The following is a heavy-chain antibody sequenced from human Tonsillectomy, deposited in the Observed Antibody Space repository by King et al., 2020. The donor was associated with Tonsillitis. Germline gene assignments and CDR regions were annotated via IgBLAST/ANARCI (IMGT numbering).Heavy chain of an antibody. Sequence: VQLVESGGGLVKPGRSLRLSCAASGFTLSAYTMNWVRQAPGKGLEWVSSVELSGSNIYYADSVKGRFTISRDNAKNSLFLQMNSLRAEDTAVYYCARGIAAPDPFDFWGQGTLVTVSS. CDR2: VELSGSNI. J-gene: IGHJ4*02. D-gene: IGHD6-13*01. V-gene: IGHV3-21*01. CDR3: ARGIAAPDPFDF. CDR1: GFTLSAYT.